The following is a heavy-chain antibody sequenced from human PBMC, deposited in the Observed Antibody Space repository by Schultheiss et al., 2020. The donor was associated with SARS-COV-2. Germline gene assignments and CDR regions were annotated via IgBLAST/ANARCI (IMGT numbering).Heavy chain of an antibody. Sequence: GSLRLSCTVSGGSISSYYWSWIRQPPGKGLEWIGYIYYSGSTNYNPSLKSRVTMSVDTSKNQFSLKLSSVTAADTAVYYCARHAAVADTFDYWGQGTLVTV. CDR3: ARHAAVADTFDY. V-gene: IGHV4-59*08. D-gene: IGHD6-19*01. CDR2: IYYSGST. CDR1: GGSISSYY. J-gene: IGHJ4*02.